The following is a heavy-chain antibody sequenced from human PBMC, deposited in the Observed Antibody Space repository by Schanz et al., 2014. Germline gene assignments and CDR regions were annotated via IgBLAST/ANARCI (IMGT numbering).Heavy chain of an antibody. V-gene: IGHV3-48*04. Sequence: EVQLLESGGCLVQPGGSLRLSCAGTGFTFSRYNMNWVRQAPGKGLEWLSYISRDGTTSYYADSVKGRFTISRDNAKNSLYLEMTSLRGEDTAVYYCARENLNWEAFDIWGQGTVVTVSS. CDR2: ISRDGTTS. CDR3: ARENLNWEAFDI. D-gene: IGHD7-27*01. J-gene: IGHJ3*02. CDR1: GFTFSRYN.